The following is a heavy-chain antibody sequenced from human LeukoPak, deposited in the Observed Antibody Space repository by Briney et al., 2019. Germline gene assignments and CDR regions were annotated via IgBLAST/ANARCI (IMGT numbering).Heavy chain of an antibody. CDR1: GYTFTSYW. CDR2: IYPGDFDT. V-gene: IGHV5-51*01. Sequence: GESLKIPCRGSGYTFTSYWIAWVRQMPGKGLEWMGIIYPGDFDTTYSPSFQGQVTISVDKSITTAYLQWSSLKASDTAMYFCARQSDAGGSYPGYWGQGTLVTVSS. J-gene: IGHJ4*02. D-gene: IGHD3-16*01. CDR3: ARQSDAGGSYPGY.